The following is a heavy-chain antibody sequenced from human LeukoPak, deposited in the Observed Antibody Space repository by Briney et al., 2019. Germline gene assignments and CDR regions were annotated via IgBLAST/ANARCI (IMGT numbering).Heavy chain of an antibody. CDR1: GASVSRYY. D-gene: IGHD2-21*02. J-gene: IGHJ3*02. V-gene: IGHV4-4*07. CDR2: IYTSGST. CDR3: TRDNGGDWYAFDI. Sequence: SETLSLTCSVSGASVSRYYWSWIRQPAGKGLEWIGRIYTSGSTNYNPSLKSRVTMSVDTSKNQFSLKLTSVNAADTALYYCTRDNGGDWYAFDIWGQGTVVTVSS.